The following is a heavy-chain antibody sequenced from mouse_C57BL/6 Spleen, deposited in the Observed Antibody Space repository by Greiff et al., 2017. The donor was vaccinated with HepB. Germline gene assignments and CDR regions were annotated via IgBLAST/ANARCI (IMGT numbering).Heavy chain of an antibody. V-gene: IGHV5-4*01. CDR2: ISDGGSYT. CDR3: ARDAFITTVVARAY. CDR1: GFTFSSYA. D-gene: IGHD1-1*01. Sequence: EVQVVESGGGLVKPGGSLKLSCAASGFTFSSYAMSWVRQTPEKRLEWVATISDGGSYTYYPDNVKGRFTISRDNAKNNLYLQMSHLKSEDTAMYYCARDAFITTVVARAYWGQGTLVTVSA. J-gene: IGHJ3*01.